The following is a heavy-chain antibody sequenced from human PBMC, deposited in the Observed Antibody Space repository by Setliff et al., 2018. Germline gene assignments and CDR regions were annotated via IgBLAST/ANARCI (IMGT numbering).Heavy chain of an antibody. J-gene: IGHJ4*02. V-gene: IGHV3-66*01. D-gene: IGHD5-18*01. Sequence: PGGSLRLSCAGSGFAVSGAYMSWVRQAPGKGLEWVSIIYSSGNTAYTDSVKGRFTFSRDNAKNSLYLQMNSLRAEDTAVYYCARDQGSYGYRAFDFWGQGTLVTVSS. CDR3: ARDQGSYGYRAFDF. CDR1: GFAVSGAY. CDR2: IYSSGNT.